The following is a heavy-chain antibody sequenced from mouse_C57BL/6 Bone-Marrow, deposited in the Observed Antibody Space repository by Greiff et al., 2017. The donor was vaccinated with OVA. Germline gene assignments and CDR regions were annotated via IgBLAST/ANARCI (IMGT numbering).Heavy chain of an antibody. J-gene: IGHJ4*01. CDR1: GYTFTGYW. Sequence: QVQLQQSGAELMKPGASVKLSCKATGYTFTGYWIEWVKQRPGHGLEWIGEILPGSGGTNYNEKFKGKATFTADTSSNTASMQLSSLTTEDSAIYYFASLRPLYAMDNWGQGTSVTVSS. CDR2: ILPGSGGT. CDR3: ASLRPLYAMDN. V-gene: IGHV1-9*01. D-gene: IGHD1-2*01.